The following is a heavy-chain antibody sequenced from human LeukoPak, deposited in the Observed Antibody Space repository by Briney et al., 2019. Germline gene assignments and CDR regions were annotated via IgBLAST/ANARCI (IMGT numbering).Heavy chain of an antibody. CDR2: ISYDGSNK. V-gene: IGHV3-30*18. J-gene: IGHJ4*02. CDR1: GFSFSVFW. CDR3: AKDRRFGELLKTYFDY. Sequence: GGSLRLSCAASGFSFSVFWMHWVRQAPGKGLEWVALISYDGSNKYYADSVKGRFTISRDNSKNTLYLQMNSLRTQDTAVYYCAKDRRFGELLKTYFDYWGQGTLVTVSS. D-gene: IGHD3-10*01.